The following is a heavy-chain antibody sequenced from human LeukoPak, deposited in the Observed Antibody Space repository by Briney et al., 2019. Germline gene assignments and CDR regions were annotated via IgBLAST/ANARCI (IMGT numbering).Heavy chain of an antibody. CDR1: GGSITSYY. CDR2: IYYSGST. Sequence: SETLSLTCTVSGGSITSYYWSWIRQPPGKGLEWIGYIYYSGSTNYNPSLKSRVTMSVDTSKNQFSLRLSSVTAADTALYFCARRPPCRSTSCYHYFDYWGQGTVVTVSS. D-gene: IGHD2-2*01. CDR3: ARRPPCRSTSCYHYFDY. V-gene: IGHV4-59*08. J-gene: IGHJ4*02.